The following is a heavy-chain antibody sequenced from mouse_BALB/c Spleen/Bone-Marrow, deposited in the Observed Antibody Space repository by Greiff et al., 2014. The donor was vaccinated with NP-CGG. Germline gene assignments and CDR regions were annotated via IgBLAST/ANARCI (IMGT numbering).Heavy chain of an antibody. CDR3: TRKGALITHYYAMDY. CDR1: GFTFSSFG. Sequence: EVQRVESGGGLVQPGGSRKLSCAASGFTFSSFGMHWVRQAPEKGLEWVAYISSGSSTIYYADTVKGRFTISRDNSKNTLFLQMTSLRSEDTAMYYCTRKGALITHYYAMDYWGQGTSVTVSS. CDR2: ISSGSSTI. D-gene: IGHD2-4*01. V-gene: IGHV5-17*02. J-gene: IGHJ4*01.